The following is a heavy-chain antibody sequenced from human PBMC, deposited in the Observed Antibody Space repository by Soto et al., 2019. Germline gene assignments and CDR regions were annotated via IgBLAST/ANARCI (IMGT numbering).Heavy chain of an antibody. V-gene: IGHV3-64*02. D-gene: IGHD6-6*01. Sequence: GGSLRLSCAASGFTFSSYAMHWVRQAPGKGLEYVSAISSNGGRTYYADSVKGRFTISRDNSKNTLYLQMGSLRAEDMAVYYCARSIAARYFDYWGQGTLVTVSS. CDR2: ISSNGGRT. CDR3: ARSIAARYFDY. J-gene: IGHJ4*02. CDR1: GFTFSSYA.